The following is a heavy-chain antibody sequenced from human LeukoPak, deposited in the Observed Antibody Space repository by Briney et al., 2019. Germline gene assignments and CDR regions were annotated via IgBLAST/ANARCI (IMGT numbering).Heavy chain of an antibody. Sequence: GGSLRLSCEGSGSTFSRYSMNWVRQTPGKGLEWVSYISGSSANIHYADSVKGRFTSSRDNAKNSLFLEMNNLRAEDTGVYYCVRDKEALWEGACYSPIDIWGQGTLVTV. CDR1: GSTFSRYS. D-gene: IGHD2-21*01. J-gene: IGHJ3*02. CDR2: ISGSSANI. V-gene: IGHV3-48*01. CDR3: VRDKEALWEGACYSPIDI.